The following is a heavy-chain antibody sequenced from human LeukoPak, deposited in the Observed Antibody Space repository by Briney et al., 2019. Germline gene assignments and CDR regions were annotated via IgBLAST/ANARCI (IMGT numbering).Heavy chain of an antibody. CDR2: IIPIFGTT. D-gene: IGHD6-19*01. V-gene: IGHV1-69*13. J-gene: IGHJ5*02. CDR3: ATGSSSGWHTRYNWFDP. CDR1: GGTFSSYG. Sequence: SVKVSCKASGGTFSSYGISWVRQAPGQGLEWMGGIIPIFGTTNYAQKFQGRVTITADASTSTAYMELSSLRSEDTAVYYCATGSSSGWHTRYNWFDPWGQGTLVIVSS.